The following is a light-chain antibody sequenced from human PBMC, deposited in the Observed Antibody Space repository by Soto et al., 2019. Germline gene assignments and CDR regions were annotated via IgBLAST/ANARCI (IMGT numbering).Light chain of an antibody. V-gene: IGKV1-39*01. CDR1: QSISSY. Sequence: DIQMTQSPSSLSASVGDRVTITCRASQSISSYLNWYQQKPGKAPKLLIYAASSLQSGVSSRFSGSGSGTDFTLSISSLQPEHFATYYCQQSYSTPRTFGQVTKVEIK. J-gene: IGKJ1*01. CDR3: QQSYSTPRT. CDR2: AAS.